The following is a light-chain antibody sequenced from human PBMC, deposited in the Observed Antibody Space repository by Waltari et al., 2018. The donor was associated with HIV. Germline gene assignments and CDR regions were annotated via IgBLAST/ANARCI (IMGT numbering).Light chain of an antibody. CDR3: VAWEDSLSGYV. Sequence: QSVLTQPPSASGTLGQRVTISCPGSSSNVGSKSVYWLQQVPGTAPKLPIYRDYQRRSGIPGLCSGSKSGASGSLTISGLRSEVGAYYYCVAWEDSLSGYVFGTGTKVSVL. CDR2: RDY. J-gene: IGLJ1*01. CDR1: SSNVGSKS. V-gene: IGLV1-47*01.